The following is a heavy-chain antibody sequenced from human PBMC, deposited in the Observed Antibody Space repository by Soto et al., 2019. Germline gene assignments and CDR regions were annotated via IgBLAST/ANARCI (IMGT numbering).Heavy chain of an antibody. CDR3: AKDHSSGFRFLSYFDY. CDR2: ISGSGGST. D-gene: IGHD6-19*01. Sequence: PWGSLRLSCAASGFTFISYAISFFRHSPVKGLEWVSAISGSGGSTYYADSVKGRFTISRDNSKNTLYLQMNSLGAEDTAVYYCAKDHSSGFRFLSYFDYWGQGTLVTVSS. V-gene: IGHV3-23*01. CDR1: GFTFISYA. J-gene: IGHJ4*02.